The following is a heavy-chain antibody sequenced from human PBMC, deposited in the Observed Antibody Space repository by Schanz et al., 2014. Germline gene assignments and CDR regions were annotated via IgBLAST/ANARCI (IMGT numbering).Heavy chain of an antibody. Sequence: EVQLLESGGGLVQPGGSLRLSCLASGFAFSSYGMNWLRQAPGKGLEWVSVIGVDGTTTYYADSMKGRFTVSRDNAENALYLQMNSLRAEDTGLYFCARGGSGSHYRLDYWGQGTLVTVSS. J-gene: IGHJ4*02. CDR3: ARGGSGSHYRLDY. D-gene: IGHD1-26*01. V-gene: IGHV3-48*01. CDR1: GFAFSSYG. CDR2: IGVDGTTT.